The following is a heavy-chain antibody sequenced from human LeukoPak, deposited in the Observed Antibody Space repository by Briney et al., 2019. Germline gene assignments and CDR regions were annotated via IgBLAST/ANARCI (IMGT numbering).Heavy chain of an antibody. V-gene: IGHV3-48*04. Sequence: GGSLRLSCAASGFTFSSYSMNWVRQAPGKGLEWVSYISSSSSTIYYADSVKGRFTISRDNAKNSLYLHMNSLRAEDTAVYYCARDGSGTYYYYYGMDVWGQGTTVTVSS. D-gene: IGHD3-10*01. CDR1: GFTFSSYS. CDR2: ISSSSSTI. CDR3: ARDGSGTYYYYYGMDV. J-gene: IGHJ6*02.